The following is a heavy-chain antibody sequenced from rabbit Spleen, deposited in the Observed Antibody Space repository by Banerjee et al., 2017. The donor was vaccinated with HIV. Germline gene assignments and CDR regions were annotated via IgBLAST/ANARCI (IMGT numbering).Heavy chain of an antibody. Sequence: QERLVESGGGLVKPEGSLKLSCTASGFSFSNKAVMCWVRQAPGKGLEWVACAYAGSSGSTYSATWAKGRFTISKTSSTTVTLQMTSLTAADTATYFCARDTGSSFSTYGMDLWGPGTLVTVS. CDR2: AYAGSSGST. J-gene: IGHJ6*01. D-gene: IGHD8-1*01. V-gene: IGHV1S45*01. CDR1: GFSFSNKAV. CDR3: ARDTGSSFSTYGMDL.